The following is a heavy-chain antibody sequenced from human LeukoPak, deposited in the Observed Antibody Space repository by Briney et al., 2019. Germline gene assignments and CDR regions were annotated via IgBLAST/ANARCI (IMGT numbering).Heavy chain of an antibody. CDR3: AREEALVVVAATSWKLNWFDP. D-gene: IGHD2-15*01. CDR2: IIPIFGIA. Sequence: SVKVSCKASGGTFSSYAISRVRQAPGQGLEWMGRIIPIFGIANYAQKFQGRVTITADKSTSTAYMELSSLRSEDTAVYYCAREEALVVVAATSWKLNWFDPWGQGTLVTVSS. CDR1: GGTFSSYA. J-gene: IGHJ5*02. V-gene: IGHV1-69*04.